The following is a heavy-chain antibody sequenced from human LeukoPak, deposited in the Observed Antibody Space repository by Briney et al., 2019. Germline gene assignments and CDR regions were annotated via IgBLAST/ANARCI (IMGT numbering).Heavy chain of an antibody. D-gene: IGHD2-15*01. CDR3: TRDVPRSAGYPDN. V-gene: IGHV4-39*07. CDR1: GGSISSSSYY. J-gene: IGHJ4*02. Sequence: SETLSLTCTVSGGSISSSSYYWGWIRQPPGKGLEWIGSIYYRGSTYYNPSLKSRVTISVDTSKNQFSLKLSSVTAADTAVYYCTRDVPRSAGYPDNWGQGTLVTVSS. CDR2: IYYRGST.